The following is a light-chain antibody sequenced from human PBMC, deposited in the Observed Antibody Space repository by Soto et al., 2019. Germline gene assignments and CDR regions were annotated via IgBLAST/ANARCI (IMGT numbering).Light chain of an antibody. CDR2: GAS. J-gene: IGKJ5*01. V-gene: IGKV3-15*01. CDR3: QQRSHWPPIT. Sequence: VMTQAPATLSVSPGERATLSCRASQTINNNVAWYQLKDGQVPRLVIYGASTRATDIPARFSGSGSGTEFTLTISSLQSEDFAEYHCQQRSHWPPITFGQGTRLEI. CDR1: QTINNN.